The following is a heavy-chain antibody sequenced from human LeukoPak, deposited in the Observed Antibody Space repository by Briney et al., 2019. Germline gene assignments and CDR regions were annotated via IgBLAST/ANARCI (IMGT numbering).Heavy chain of an antibody. CDR1: GFIFSNYG. CDR3: AREWGRIAVAGGPGY. J-gene: IGHJ4*02. Sequence: GGSLRLSCEVSGFIFSNYGMHWVRQAPGKGLEWVALIWYDGRTKFHADSVRGRFAISRDNSANTLYLQMSSLRVEDTAVYYCAREWGRIAVAGGPGYWGQGALVTVSS. CDR2: IWYDGRTK. D-gene: IGHD6-19*01. V-gene: IGHV3-33*01.